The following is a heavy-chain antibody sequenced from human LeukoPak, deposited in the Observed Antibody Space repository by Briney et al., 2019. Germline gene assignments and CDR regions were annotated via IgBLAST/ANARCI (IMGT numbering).Heavy chain of an antibody. CDR3: ASSTSPYWYFDL. D-gene: IGHD2-2*01. CDR2: INHSGST. CDR1: GGSFSGYY. J-gene: IGHJ2*01. V-gene: IGHV4-34*01. Sequence: KPSETLSLTCAVYGGSFSGYYWSWIRQPPGKGLEWIGEINHSGSTNYNPSLKSRVTISVDTSKNQFSLKLSSVTAADTAVYYCASSTSPYWYFDLWGRGTLVTVSS.